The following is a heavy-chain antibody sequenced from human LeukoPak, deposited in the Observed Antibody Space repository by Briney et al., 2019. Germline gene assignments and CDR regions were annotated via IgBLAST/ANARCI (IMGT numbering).Heavy chain of an antibody. CDR3: ATWGEQLAFDY. J-gene: IGHJ4*02. CDR2: IYTSGST. CDR1: GGSISSYY. Sequence: SETLSLTCTVSGGSISSYYWSWIRQPAGKGLEWIGRIYTSGSTNYNPSLKSRVTMSVDTSKNQFSLKLSSVTAADTAVYYRATWGEQLAFDYWGQGILVTVSS. D-gene: IGHD6-6*01. V-gene: IGHV4-4*07.